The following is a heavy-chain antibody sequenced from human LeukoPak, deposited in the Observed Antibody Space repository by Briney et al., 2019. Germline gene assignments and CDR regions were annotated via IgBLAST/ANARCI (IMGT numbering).Heavy chain of an antibody. CDR2: ISGSGGST. J-gene: IGHJ4*02. Sequence: GGSLSLSCAASGFTFSSYAMSWVRQAPGKGLEWVSAISGSGGSTYYAAYVKGRLTISRDNSKNTLHLQMNSLRAEDTAVYYCAKGIVNWGKYYFDYWGQGTLVTVSS. CDR1: GFTFSSYA. D-gene: IGHD7-27*01. V-gene: IGHV3-23*01. CDR3: AKGIVNWGKYYFDY.